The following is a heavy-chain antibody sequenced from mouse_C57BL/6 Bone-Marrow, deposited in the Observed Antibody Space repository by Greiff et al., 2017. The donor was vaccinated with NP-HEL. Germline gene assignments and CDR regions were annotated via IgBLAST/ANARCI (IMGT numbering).Heavy chain of an antibody. V-gene: IGHV5-17*01. CDR1: GFTFSDYG. J-gene: IGHJ2*01. CDR2: ISSGSSTI. CDR3: ARTYYYGRGYFDY. D-gene: IGHD1-1*01. Sequence: EVQLVESGGGLVKPGGSLKLSCAASGFTFSDYGMHWVRQAPEKGLEWVAYISSGSSTIYYADTVKGRFTISRDNAKNTLFLQMTSLRSEDTAMYYCARTYYYGRGYFDYWGQGTTLTVSS.